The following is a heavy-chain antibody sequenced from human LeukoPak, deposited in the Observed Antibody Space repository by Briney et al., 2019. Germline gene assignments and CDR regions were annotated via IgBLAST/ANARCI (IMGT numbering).Heavy chain of an antibody. D-gene: IGHD5-18*01. V-gene: IGHV3-7*01. Sequence: PGGSLRLSCAASGFTFSSYCMSWVRQAPGKGLEWVANIKQDGSEKFYVDSVKGRFTISRDNAKNSLYLQMNSLRAEDTAVYYCAKKDTADFSIDYWGQGTLVTVSS. CDR1: GFTFSSYC. CDR3: AKKDTADFSIDY. J-gene: IGHJ4*02. CDR2: IKQDGSEK.